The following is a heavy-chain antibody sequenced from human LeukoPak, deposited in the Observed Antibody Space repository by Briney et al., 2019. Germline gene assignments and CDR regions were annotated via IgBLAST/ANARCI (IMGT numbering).Heavy chain of an antibody. J-gene: IGHJ3*02. V-gene: IGHV3-7*01. D-gene: IGHD3-3*01. Sequence: PGGSLRLSCAASGFTFSSYWMSWVRQAPGKGLEWVANIKQDGSEKYYVDSVKGRFTISRDNAKNSLYLQMNSLRAEDTAVYYCARIENFWSDHDAFDIWGQGTMVTVSS. CDR2: IKQDGSEK. CDR1: GFTFSSYW. CDR3: ARIENFWSDHDAFDI.